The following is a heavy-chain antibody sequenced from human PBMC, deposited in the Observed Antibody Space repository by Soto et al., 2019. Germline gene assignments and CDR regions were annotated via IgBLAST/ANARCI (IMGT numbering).Heavy chain of an antibody. V-gene: IGHV1-18*01. CDR3: ERDRDDSSCPSPGYAFDI. CDR1: GYTFTSYG. D-gene: IGHD3-22*01. Sequence: QVQLVQSGAEVKKPGASVKVSCKASGYTFTSYGISWVRQAPGQGLEWMGWISAYNGNTNYAQKLQGRVTMTTDTSTITAYMELRSLRSDDTAVYYFERDRDDSSCPSPGYAFDIWGQGTMVTVSS. J-gene: IGHJ3*02. CDR2: ISAYNGNT.